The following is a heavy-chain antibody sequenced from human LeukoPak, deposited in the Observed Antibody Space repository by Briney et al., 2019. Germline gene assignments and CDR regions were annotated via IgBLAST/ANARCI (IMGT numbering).Heavy chain of an antibody. CDR3: ARVAGHWNYVNYYYYYYMDV. CDR1: GYTFTSYD. CDR2: MNPNSCNT. V-gene: IGHV1-8*01. D-gene: IGHD1-7*01. J-gene: IGHJ6*03. Sequence: ASVKVSCKASGYTFTSYDINWVRQATGQGLEWMGWMNPNSCNTGYAQKFQGRATMTRNTSISTAYMELSSLRSEDTAVYYCARVAGHWNYVNYYYYYYMDVWGKGTTVTVSS.